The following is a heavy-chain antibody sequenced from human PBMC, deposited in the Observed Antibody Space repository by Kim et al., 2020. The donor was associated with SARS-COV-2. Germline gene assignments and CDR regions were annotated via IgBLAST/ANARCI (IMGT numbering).Heavy chain of an antibody. J-gene: IGHJ4*02. CDR2: IYYSGST. D-gene: IGHD4-17*01. CDR1: GGSVSSGSYY. V-gene: IGHV4-61*01. Sequence: SETLSLTCTVSGGSVSSGSYYWSWIRQPPGKGLEWIGYIYYSGSTNYNPSLKSRVTISVDTSKNQFSLKLSSVTAADTAVYYCARAEDGEANRLDYWGQGTLVTVSS. CDR3: ARAEDGEANRLDY.